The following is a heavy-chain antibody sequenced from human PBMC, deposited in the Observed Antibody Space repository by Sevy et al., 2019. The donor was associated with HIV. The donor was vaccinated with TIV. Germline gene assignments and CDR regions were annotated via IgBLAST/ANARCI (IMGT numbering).Heavy chain of an antibody. J-gene: IGHJ4*02. D-gene: IGHD2-2*01. CDR3: ARDNKVVVVPAARGYFDY. V-gene: IGHV1-18*01. CDR2: ISAYNGIT. Sequence: ASVKVSCKASGYTFTSYGISWVRQAPGQGLEWMGWISAYNGITNYAQKLQGRVTMTTDTSTSTAYMELRSLRSDDTAVYYCARDNKVVVVPAARGYFDYWGQGTLVTVSS. CDR1: GYTFTSYG.